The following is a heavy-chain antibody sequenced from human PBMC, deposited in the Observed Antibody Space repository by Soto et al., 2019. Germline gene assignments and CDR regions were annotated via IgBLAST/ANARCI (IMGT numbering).Heavy chain of an antibody. CDR3: AAGPTPGGGLRRDY. Sequence: ASVKVSCKASGFTFTSSAMQWVRQARGQRLEWIGWIVVGSGNTNYAQKFQERVTITRDMSTSTAYMELSSLRSEDTAVYYCAAGPTPGGGLRRDYWGQGTLVTVSS. CDR1: GFTFTSSA. D-gene: IGHD3-10*01. V-gene: IGHV1-58*02. J-gene: IGHJ4*02. CDR2: IVVGSGNT.